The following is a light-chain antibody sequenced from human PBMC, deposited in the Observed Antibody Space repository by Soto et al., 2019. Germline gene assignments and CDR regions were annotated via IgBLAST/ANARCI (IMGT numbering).Light chain of an antibody. J-gene: IGKJ5*01. V-gene: IGKV3-20*01. CDR2: GAS. Sequence: EIVLTQSPGTLSLSPGERATLSCRASQSVSSSYLVWYQQKPGQTPRLLFYGASTRATGIPDRFSGSGSGTDFTLTITRLEPEDFAVYFCQQYGSSSITFGQGTRLEIK. CDR3: QQYGSSSIT. CDR1: QSVSSSY.